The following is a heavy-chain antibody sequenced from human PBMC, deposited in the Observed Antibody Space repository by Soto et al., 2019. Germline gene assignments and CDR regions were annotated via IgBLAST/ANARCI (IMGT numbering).Heavy chain of an antibody. J-gene: IGHJ5*02. D-gene: IGHD3-10*01. V-gene: IGHV1-18*01. CDR2: ISAYNGNT. CDR1: GYTFTSYG. Sequence: ASVKVSCKASGYTFTSYGISWVRQAPGQGLEWMGWISAYNGNTNYAQKLQGRVTMTTDTSTSTAYMELRSLRSDDTAVYYCARADLMVRGVIITLNWFDPWGQGTLVTVPS. CDR3: ARADLMVRGVIITLNWFDP.